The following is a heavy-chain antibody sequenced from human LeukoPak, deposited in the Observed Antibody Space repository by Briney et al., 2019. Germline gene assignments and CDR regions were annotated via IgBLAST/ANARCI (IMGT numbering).Heavy chain of an antibody. CDR2: LSYTGKT. D-gene: IGHD2/OR15-2a*01. J-gene: IGHJ4*02. CDR3: SEGYFEPFDH. Sequence: SETLSLTCTVSGDSISTFYWAWIRQPPGKGLEWIGCLSYTGKTDYNPSLTSRVTISLDTSKNQVSLKLRSVTAADTAVYYCSEGYFEPFDHWGQGTLVTVSS. CDR1: GDSISTFY. V-gene: IGHV4-59*01.